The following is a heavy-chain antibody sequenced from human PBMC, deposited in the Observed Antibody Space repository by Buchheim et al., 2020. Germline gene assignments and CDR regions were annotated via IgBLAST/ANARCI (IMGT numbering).Heavy chain of an antibody. CDR1: GFTFSSYA. Sequence: EVQLLDSGGGLVQPGGSLRLSCAASGFTFSSYAMSWVRQAPGKGLEWVSAISGSGGSSYYADSVKGRFTISRDNSKNTLYLQMNSLRVEDTALYYCAKDGGSDSYYYYYGMDVWGQGTT. CDR3: AKDGGSDSYYYYYGMDV. J-gene: IGHJ6*02. D-gene: IGHD5-12*01. CDR2: ISGSGGSS. V-gene: IGHV3-23*01.